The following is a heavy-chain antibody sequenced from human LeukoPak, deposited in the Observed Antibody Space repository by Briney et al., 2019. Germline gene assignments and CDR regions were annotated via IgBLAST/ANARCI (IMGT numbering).Heavy chain of an antibody. Sequence: SETLSLTCAVYGGSFSGYYWSWIRQPPGKGLEWIGEINHSGSTNYSPSLKSRVTISLDTSKNQLSLKLSSVTAADTAVYYCARGSWSYVGDYWGQGTLVTVSS. CDR2: INHSGST. V-gene: IGHV4-34*01. D-gene: IGHD1-26*01. CDR1: GGSFSGYY. J-gene: IGHJ4*02. CDR3: ARGSWSYVGDY.